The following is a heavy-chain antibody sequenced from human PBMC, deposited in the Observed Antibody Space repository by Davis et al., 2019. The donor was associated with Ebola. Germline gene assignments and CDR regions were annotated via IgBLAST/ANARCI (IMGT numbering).Heavy chain of an antibody. CDR3: ARAEEYCSSTSCSDFDY. CDR2: INWNGGST. CDR1: GFTFDDYG. D-gene: IGHD2-2*01. V-gene: IGHV3-20*04. Sequence: PGGSLRLSCAASGFTFDDYGMSWVRQAPGKGLEWVSGINWNGGSTGYADSVKGRFTISRDNAKNSLYLQMNSLRAEDTALYYCARAEEYCSSTSCSDFDYWGQGTLVTVSS. J-gene: IGHJ4*02.